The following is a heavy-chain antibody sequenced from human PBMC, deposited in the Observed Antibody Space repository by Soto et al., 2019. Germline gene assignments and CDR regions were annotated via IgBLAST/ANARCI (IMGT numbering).Heavy chain of an antibody. D-gene: IGHD4-17*01. CDR2: IYYSGST. J-gene: IGHJ4*02. CDR3: ARDTTVTTVEGFDY. V-gene: IGHV4-31*03. CDR1: GGSISSGGYY. Sequence: QVQLQESGRGLVKPSQTLSLTCTVSGGSISSGGYYWSWIRQHPGKGLEWIGYIYYSGSTYYNPSLKSRVTIPVDTSKTQFSPKLSSVTAADTAVYYCARDTTVTTVEGFDYWGQGTLVTVSS.